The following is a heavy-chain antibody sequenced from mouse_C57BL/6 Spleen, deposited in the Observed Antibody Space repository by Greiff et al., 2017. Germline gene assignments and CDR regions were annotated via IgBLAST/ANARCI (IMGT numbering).Heavy chain of an antibody. D-gene: IGHD1-1*01. CDR2: INPNYGTT. J-gene: IGHJ2*01. Sequence: VQLQQSGPELVKPGASVKISCKASGYSFTDYNMNWVKQSNGKSLEWIGVINPNYGTTSYNQKFKGKATLTVDQSSSTAYMQLNSLTSEDSAVYCWARAGEFITTVVAPFDYWGQGTTLTVSS. CDR3: ARAGEFITTVVAPFDY. V-gene: IGHV1-39*01. CDR1: GYSFTDYN.